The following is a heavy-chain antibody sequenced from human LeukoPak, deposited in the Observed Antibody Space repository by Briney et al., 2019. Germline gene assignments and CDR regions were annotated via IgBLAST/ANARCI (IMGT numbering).Heavy chain of an antibody. CDR3: ASTSSYNYYYYMDV. D-gene: IGHD2-2*01. V-gene: IGHV1-8*01. CDR1: GYTFTSYD. CDR2: MNPNSGNT. Sequence: GSVKVSCKASGYTFTSYDINWERQATGQGLEWMGWMNPNSGNTGYAQKFQGRDTMTRNTSISTAYMELSSLRSEDTAVYYCASTSSYNYYYYMDVWGKGTTVTVSS. J-gene: IGHJ6*03.